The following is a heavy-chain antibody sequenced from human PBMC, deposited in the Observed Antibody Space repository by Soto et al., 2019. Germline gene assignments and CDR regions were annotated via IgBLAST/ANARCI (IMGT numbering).Heavy chain of an antibody. CDR1: GGTFSSYA. Sequence: QVQLVQSGAEVKKPGSSVKVSCKASGGTFSSYAISWVRQAPGQGLEWMGGIIPIFGTANYAQKFQGRVTITADEATGTAYMGRGSLRSEDTAVYSCARAPAPGYYDRSGYQGDYWGQGTPVTVSS. CDR2: IIPIFGTA. D-gene: IGHD3-22*01. CDR3: ARAPAPGYYDRSGYQGDY. J-gene: IGHJ4*02. V-gene: IGHV1-69*12.